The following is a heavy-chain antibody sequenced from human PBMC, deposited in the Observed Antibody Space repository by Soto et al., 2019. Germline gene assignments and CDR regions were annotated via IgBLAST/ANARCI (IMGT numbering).Heavy chain of an antibody. V-gene: IGHV1-69*13. CDR2: IIPIFGTA. CDR3: ARETLSYGFALDA. Sequence: SVKVSCKASGGTFSSYAISWVRQAPGQGLEWMGGIIPIFGTANYAQKFQGRVTITADESTSTAYMELSSLRSEDTAVYYCARETLSYGFALDAWGQGTTVTVSS. CDR1: GGTFSSYA. J-gene: IGHJ6*02. D-gene: IGHD3-16*01.